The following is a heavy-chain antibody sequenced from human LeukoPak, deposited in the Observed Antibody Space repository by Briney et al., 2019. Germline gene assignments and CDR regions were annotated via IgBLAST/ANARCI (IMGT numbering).Heavy chain of an antibody. D-gene: IGHD6-13*01. CDR2: IYYSGTT. CDR3: ARDEIAAAGGFDY. CDR1: GGSISNYY. Sequence: PSETLSLTCTVSGGSISNYYWSWIRQPPGKGPEWIGYIYYSGTTTYNPSLRSRVTISVDTSKNQFSLKLSSVTAADTAVYYCARDEIAAAGGFDYWGQGTLVTVSS. J-gene: IGHJ4*02. V-gene: IGHV4-59*12.